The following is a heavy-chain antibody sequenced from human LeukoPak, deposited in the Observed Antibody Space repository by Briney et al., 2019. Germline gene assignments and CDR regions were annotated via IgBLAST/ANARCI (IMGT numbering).Heavy chain of an antibody. Sequence: PGGSLRLSCAASGFTFSDYYMSWIRQAPGKGLEWVSYISSSGSTIYYADSVKGRFTISRDNAKNSLYLQMNSLRAEDTAVYYCARQNRWNDKVYYYYYGMDVWGQGTTVTASS. V-gene: IGHV3-11*01. D-gene: IGHD1-1*01. J-gene: IGHJ6*02. CDR3: ARQNRWNDKVYYYYYGMDV. CDR2: ISSSGSTI. CDR1: GFTFSDYY.